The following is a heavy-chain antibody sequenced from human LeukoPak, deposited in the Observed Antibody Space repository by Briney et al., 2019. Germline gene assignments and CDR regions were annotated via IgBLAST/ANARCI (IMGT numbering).Heavy chain of an antibody. V-gene: IGHV1-2*02. CDR2: INPNSGGT. D-gene: IGHD4-17*01. CDR1: GYTFTGYY. Sequence: ASVKVSCKASGYTFTGYYIHWVRQAPGQGLEWMGWINPNSGGTNYAQNFQGRVTMTRDTSISTAYMGLSRLRSDDRAVYYCARSPATVTTLDNYYYYMDVWGKGTTVTISS. J-gene: IGHJ6*03. CDR3: ARSPATVTTLDNYYYYMDV.